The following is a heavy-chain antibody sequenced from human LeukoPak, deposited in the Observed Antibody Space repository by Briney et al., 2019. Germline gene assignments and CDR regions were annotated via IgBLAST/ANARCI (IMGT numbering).Heavy chain of an antibody. D-gene: IGHD3-22*01. CDR2: ISDSGGST. CDR1: GFTFSSSA. Sequence: GGSLRLSCAASGFTFSSSAMSWVRQAPGKGLEWVSGISDSGGSTYYADSVKGRFTISRDNSKNTLYLQMNSLRAEDTAVYYCAKDYYDSSGYYPDRLFDYWGQGTLVTVSS. CDR3: AKDYYDSSGYYPDRLFDY. J-gene: IGHJ4*02. V-gene: IGHV3-23*01.